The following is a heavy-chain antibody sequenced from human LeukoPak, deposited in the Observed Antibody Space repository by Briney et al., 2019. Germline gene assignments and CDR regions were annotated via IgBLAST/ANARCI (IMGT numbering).Heavy chain of an antibody. V-gene: IGHV3-15*01. D-gene: IGHD6-19*01. CDR1: GFTFTNAW. CDR2: IKTKTDGGTI. Sequence: GGSLRLSCAASGFTFTNAWMSWVRQAPGKGLEWVGRIKTKTDGGTIDYAAPVKGRFTISRDDSKNTLYLQMNNLKTEDTAVYYCAHSSAWPFNYWGQGALVTVSS. CDR3: AHSSAWPFNY. J-gene: IGHJ4*02.